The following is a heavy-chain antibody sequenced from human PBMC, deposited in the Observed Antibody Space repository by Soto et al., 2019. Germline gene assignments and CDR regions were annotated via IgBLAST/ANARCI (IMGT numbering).Heavy chain of an antibody. V-gene: IGHV3-13*01. CDR1: GLTFSSYD. Sequence: EVQLVESGGGLVQPGGSLRLSCADSGLTFSSYDMHWVRQPTGKGLEWVSAIGIGGDTYYSDSVKGRFTISRDNAKNSSYLKMNNLRAGDAAVYYCARGDYLSWAQGTLVVVSS. CDR2: IGIGGDT. D-gene: IGHD4-17*01. J-gene: IGHJ4*02. CDR3: ARGDYLS.